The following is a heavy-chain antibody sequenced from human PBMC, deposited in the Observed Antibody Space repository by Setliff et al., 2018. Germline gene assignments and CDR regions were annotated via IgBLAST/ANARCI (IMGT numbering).Heavy chain of an antibody. CDR3: ARGPRGIVVPASMGKFDS. Sequence: SETLSLTCAVYGGSFSDYNWSWIRQPPGKGLEWIGEINHSGSTSYNPSLKSRVTISIDTSKNQFSLKLNSVTAADKAVYYCARGPRGIVVPASMGKFDSWGQGTPVTVPQ. V-gene: IGHV4-34*01. D-gene: IGHD2-2*01. CDR1: GGSFSDYN. CDR2: INHSGST. J-gene: IGHJ4*02.